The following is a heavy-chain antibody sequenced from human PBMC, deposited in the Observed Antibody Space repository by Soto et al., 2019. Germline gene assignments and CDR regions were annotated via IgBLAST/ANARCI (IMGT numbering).Heavy chain of an antibody. V-gene: IGHV3-33*01. CDR3: VRGDNWNEEASDY. CDR1: GLRFINHG. Sequence: QVQLVESGGGVVSPGRPWRLSAAAVGLRFINHGLNWVRQPPGKGREWVAVIWSDVNNRYYADPVKGRFTITRDNSKNTLYLQMNSLRAEDTAVYYCVRGDNWNEEASDYWGQGTLVTVSS. D-gene: IGHD1-1*01. CDR2: IWSDVNNR. J-gene: IGHJ4*02.